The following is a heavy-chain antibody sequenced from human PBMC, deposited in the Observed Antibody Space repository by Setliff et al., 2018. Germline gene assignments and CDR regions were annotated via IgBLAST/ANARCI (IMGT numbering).Heavy chain of an antibody. D-gene: IGHD1-1*01. CDR2: IYHDGND. CDR3: AKGGGRYHSDS. V-gene: IGHV4-61*10. J-gene: IGHJ4*02. Sequence: SETLSLTCSVSGGSISSGSDYWTWIRQPAGKGLEWIGEIYHDGNDKYTPSVHYSPSLKSRVTISIDKSNNQFSLKLTSMTAADTAVYYCAKGGGRYHSDSWGQGILVTVPS. CDR1: GGSISSGSDY.